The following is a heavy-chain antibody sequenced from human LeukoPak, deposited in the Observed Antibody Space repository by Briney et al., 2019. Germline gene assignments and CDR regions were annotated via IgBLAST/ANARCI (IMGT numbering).Heavy chain of an antibody. J-gene: IGHJ4*02. CDR3: ARSLFVAFTD. CDR1: GYTFTDHS. D-gene: IGHD2-21*01. CDR2: VYPSNDDT. Sequence: ASVTVSCKASGYTFTDHSIHWVRQAPGQGLEWMGYVYPSNDDTNYAPKFHDRVTMTGHTSIRTAYMELSRLTSDDTAVYYCARSLFVAFTDWGEGTLVIVSS. V-gene: IGHV1-2*02.